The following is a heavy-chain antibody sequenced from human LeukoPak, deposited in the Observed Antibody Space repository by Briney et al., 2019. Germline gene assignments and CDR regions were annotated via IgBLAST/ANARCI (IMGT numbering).Heavy chain of an antibody. D-gene: IGHD1-26*01. CDR2: ISYDGCNK. V-gene: IGHV3-30*18. CDR1: GFTFSSYG. CDR3: AKDRGGGSEFDY. J-gene: IGHJ4*02. Sequence: GGSLRLSCAASGFTFSSYGMHWVRQAPGKGLEWVAVISYDGCNKYYADSVKGRFTISRDNSKNTLYLQMNSLRAEDTAVYYCAKDRGGGSEFDYWGQGTLVTVSS.